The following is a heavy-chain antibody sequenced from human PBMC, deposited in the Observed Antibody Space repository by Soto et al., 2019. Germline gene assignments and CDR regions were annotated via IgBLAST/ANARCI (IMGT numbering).Heavy chain of an antibody. CDR1: GFTFSGYG. Sequence: AGGSLRLSCAASGFTFSGYGMHWVRQAPGKGLEWVGLIWFDGSDKYYTESVKGRFTISRDNSKSTLYLQMNSLRAEDTAVYYCARLYCSASSCYSVGAFDIRGQGTMVTVSS. CDR2: IWFDGSDK. V-gene: IGHV3-33*01. D-gene: IGHD2-15*01. J-gene: IGHJ3*02. CDR3: ARLYCSASSCYSVGAFDI.